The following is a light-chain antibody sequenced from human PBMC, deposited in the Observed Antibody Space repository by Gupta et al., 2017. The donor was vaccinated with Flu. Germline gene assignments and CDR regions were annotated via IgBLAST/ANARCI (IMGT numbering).Light chain of an antibody. CDR3: QSSDSSVRVG. V-gene: IGLV6-57*01. J-gene: IGLJ2*01. Sequence: NFMLTQPHSVSGSPGQTVIISCTRSSGSIANNYVQWYQQRPGSPPIALIYEDDKRPSGVPGRFSASIDRSSNTASLTISGLQTEDEDDYYCQSSDSSVRVGFGGGTKLTVL. CDR2: EDD. CDR1: SGSIANNY.